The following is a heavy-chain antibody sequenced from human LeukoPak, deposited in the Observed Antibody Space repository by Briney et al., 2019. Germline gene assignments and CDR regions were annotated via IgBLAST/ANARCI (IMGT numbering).Heavy chain of an antibody. CDR2: ISYSGST. CDR1: GGSMNNYY. CDR3: ARYDYGDCWFDP. V-gene: IGHV4-59*01. Sequence: SETLSLTCTVSGGSMNNYYWSWIRQPPGKGLEWIGYISYSGSTNYNPSLRSRVTISVDTSKNQLSLKLSSVTAADTALYYCARYDYGDCWFDPWGQGTLVTVSS. J-gene: IGHJ5*02. D-gene: IGHD4-17*01.